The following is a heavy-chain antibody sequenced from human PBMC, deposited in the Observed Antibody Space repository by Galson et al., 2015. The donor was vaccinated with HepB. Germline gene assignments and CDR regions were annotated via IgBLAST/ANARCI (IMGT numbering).Heavy chain of an antibody. D-gene: IGHD6-13*01. Sequence: SLRLSCAASGVTVSSNYMSWVRQAPGKGLEWVSVIYSGGSTYYADSVKGRFTISRHNSKNTLYLQMNSLRAEDTAVYYCARAPGIAAAGTNAFDIWGQGTMVTVSS. CDR1: GVTVSSNY. CDR3: ARAPGIAAAGTNAFDI. V-gene: IGHV3-53*04. CDR2: IYSGGST. J-gene: IGHJ3*02.